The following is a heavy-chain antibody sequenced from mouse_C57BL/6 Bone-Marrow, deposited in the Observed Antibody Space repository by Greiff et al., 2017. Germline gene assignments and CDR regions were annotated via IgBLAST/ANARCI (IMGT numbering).Heavy chain of an antibody. CDR3: ARGYYDMRREYYYAVDY. Sequence: DVMLVESGGGLVQPGGSLSLSCAASGFTFTDYYMSWVRQPPGKALEWLGFIRNKANGYTTEYSESVKGRFTISRDNSQSILYLQMNALRAEDSATYYCARGYYDMRREYYYAVDYGGQGTSVTVSS. J-gene: IGHJ4*01. CDR2: IRNKANGYTT. V-gene: IGHV7-3*01. CDR1: GFTFTDYY. D-gene: IGHD2-4*01.